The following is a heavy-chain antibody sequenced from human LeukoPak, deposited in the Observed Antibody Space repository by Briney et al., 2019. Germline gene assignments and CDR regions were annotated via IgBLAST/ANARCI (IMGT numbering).Heavy chain of an antibody. CDR3: ARQGEIGSSWYRDWFDP. V-gene: IGHV4-59*08. Sequence: SETLSLTCTVSGGSISSYYWSWIRKPPGKGLKWIGYIYYSGSTNYNPSLKSRVTISVDTSKNQFSLKLSSVTAADTAVYYCARQGEIGSSWYRDWFDPWGQGTLVTVSS. J-gene: IGHJ5*02. CDR2: IYYSGST. CDR1: GGSISSYY. D-gene: IGHD6-13*01.